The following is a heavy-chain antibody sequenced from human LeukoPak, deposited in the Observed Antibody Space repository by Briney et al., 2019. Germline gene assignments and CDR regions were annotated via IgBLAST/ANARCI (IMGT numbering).Heavy chain of an antibody. Sequence: PGGSLRLSCAASGFTFSSYSMNWFRQAPGKGLEGVSSISSGSTYVYYADSVQGRFTISGDNAQSSMYLQMNSLRAEDTAVYYCGRVGGRSKAAKGDAFDIWGQGTMVVVSS. CDR3: GRVGGRSKAAKGDAFDI. V-gene: IGHV3-21*01. CDR2: ISSGSTYV. CDR1: GFTFSSYS. D-gene: IGHD6-6*01. J-gene: IGHJ3*02.